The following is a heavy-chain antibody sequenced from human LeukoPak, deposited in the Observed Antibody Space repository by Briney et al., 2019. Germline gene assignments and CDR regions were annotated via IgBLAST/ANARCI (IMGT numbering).Heavy chain of an antibody. Sequence: GASVKVSCKASGGTFSSYAISWVRQAPGQGLEWMGGIIPIFGTANYAQKFQGRVTITADKSTSTAYMELSSLRSEDTAVYYCARAPHHLWFEESLTPYYFDYWGQGTLVTVSS. D-gene: IGHD3-10*01. CDR1: GGTFSSYA. V-gene: IGHV1-69*06. CDR2: IIPIFGTA. J-gene: IGHJ4*02. CDR3: ARAPHHLWFEESLTPYYFDY.